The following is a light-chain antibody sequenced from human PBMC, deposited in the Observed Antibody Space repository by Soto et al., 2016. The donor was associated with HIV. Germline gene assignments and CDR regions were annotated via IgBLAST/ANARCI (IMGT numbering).Light chain of an antibody. CDR2: ENN. Sequence: SYELTQPLSVSVSPGQTASITCSGANLWDKYVFWYQQKPGQSPLLVIQENNRRPSGVPERFSGSNSWGTATLTITGTQPVDEGDYYCQVWDIKDYIFGPGTRVTV. CDR3: QVWDIKDYI. CDR1: NLWDKY. V-gene: IGLV3-1*01. J-gene: IGLJ1*01.